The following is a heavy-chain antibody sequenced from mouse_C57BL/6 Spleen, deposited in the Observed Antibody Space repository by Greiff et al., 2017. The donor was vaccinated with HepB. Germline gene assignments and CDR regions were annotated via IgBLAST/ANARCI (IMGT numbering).Heavy chain of an antibody. V-gene: IGHV3-6*01. D-gene: IGHD2-4*01. Sequence: EVKLQESGPGLVKPSQSLSLTCSVTGYSITSGYYWNWIRQFPGNKLEWMGYISYDGSNNYNPSLKNRISITRDTSKNQFFLKLNSVTTEDTATYYCARDPRYDYDEGYYFDYWGQGTTLTVSS. J-gene: IGHJ2*01. CDR1: GYSITSGYY. CDR3: ARDPRYDYDEGYYFDY. CDR2: ISYDGSN.